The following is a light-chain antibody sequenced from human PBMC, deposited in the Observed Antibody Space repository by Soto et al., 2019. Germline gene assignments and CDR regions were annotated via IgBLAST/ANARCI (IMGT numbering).Light chain of an antibody. CDR1: RSISDTL. V-gene: IGKV3-20*01. CDR2: GTS. J-gene: IGKJ1*01. CDR3: QHYGYSSRT. Sequence: EIVLTQSPCTLSSSPGERATISCRANRSISDTLSTWFQQKPGQATGLLIFGTSNRAPGIPDRFISSGSRTDFTPTISILEPDDSAVYYCQHYGYSSRTFGQGTKVDIK.